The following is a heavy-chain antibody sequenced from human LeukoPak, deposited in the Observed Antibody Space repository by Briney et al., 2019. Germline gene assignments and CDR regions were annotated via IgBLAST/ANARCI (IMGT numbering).Heavy chain of an antibody. CDR3: AKDAMLRGYYYYGMDV. V-gene: IGHV3-23*01. D-gene: IGHD2-15*01. CDR2: ISGSGGST. Sequence: GGSLRLSCAASGFTFSIYAMSWVRQAPGKGLKWVSAISGSGGSTYYADSVKGRFTISRDNSKNTLYLQMNSLRAEDTAVYYCAKDAMLRGYYYYGMDVWGQGTTVTVSS. CDR1: GFTFSIYA. J-gene: IGHJ6*02.